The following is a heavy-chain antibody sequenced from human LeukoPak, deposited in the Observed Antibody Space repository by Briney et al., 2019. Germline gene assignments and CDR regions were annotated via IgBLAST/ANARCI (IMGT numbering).Heavy chain of an antibody. Sequence: GESLKISCKGSGYSFTSYWIGWVRQMPGKGLEWMGIIYPGDSDTRYSPSFQGQVTISADKSISTAYLQWSSLKASDTAMYYCASPHCYDSSGPGGGAFDIWGQGTMVTVSS. D-gene: IGHD3-22*01. CDR2: IYPGDSDT. CDR3: ASPHCYDSSGPGGGAFDI. J-gene: IGHJ3*02. V-gene: IGHV5-51*01. CDR1: GYSFTSYW.